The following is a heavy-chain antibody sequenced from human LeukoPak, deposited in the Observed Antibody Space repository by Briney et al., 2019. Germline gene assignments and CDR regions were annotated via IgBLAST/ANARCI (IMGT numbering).Heavy chain of an antibody. D-gene: IGHD2-15*01. CDR1: GYTFTSYD. CDR2: MNPNSGNT. Sequence: ASVKVSCKASGYTFTSYDINWVRQATGQGLEWMGWMNPNSGNTGYAQKFQGRVTMTRSTSISTAYMELSSLRSEDTAVYYCARGAGPRGVAATLNWFDPWGQGTLVTVSS. V-gene: IGHV1-8*01. CDR3: ARGAGPRGVAATLNWFDP. J-gene: IGHJ5*02.